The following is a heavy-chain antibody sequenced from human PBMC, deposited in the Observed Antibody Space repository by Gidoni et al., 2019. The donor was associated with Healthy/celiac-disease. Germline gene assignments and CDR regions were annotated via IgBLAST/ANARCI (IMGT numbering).Heavy chain of an antibody. CDR1: GYTFTGSY. Sequence: QVQLVQSGAEVKKPGASVKVSCKASGYTFTGSYMHWVRQAPGQGLEWMGWINPNSGGTNYAQKFQGRVTMTRDTSISTAYMELSRLRSDDTAVYYCARDRGYCSSTSCHNWFDPWGQGTLVTVSS. D-gene: IGHD2-2*01. CDR3: ARDRGYCSSTSCHNWFDP. J-gene: IGHJ5*02. CDR2: INPNSGGT. V-gene: IGHV1-2*02.